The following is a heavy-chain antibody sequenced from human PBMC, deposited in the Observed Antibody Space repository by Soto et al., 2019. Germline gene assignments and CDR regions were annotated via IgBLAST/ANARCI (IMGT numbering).Heavy chain of an antibody. CDR1: GFTFSSYE. J-gene: IGHJ6*02. CDR2: ISSSGSTI. V-gene: IGHV3-48*03. Sequence: LGLSCAASGFTFSSYEMNWVRQAPGKGLEWVSYISSSGSTIYYADSVKGRFTISRDNAKNSLYLQMNSLRAEDTAVYYCARAIFGVVIIPRSYGMDVWGQGTTVTVSS. D-gene: IGHD3-3*01. CDR3: ARAIFGVVIIPRSYGMDV.